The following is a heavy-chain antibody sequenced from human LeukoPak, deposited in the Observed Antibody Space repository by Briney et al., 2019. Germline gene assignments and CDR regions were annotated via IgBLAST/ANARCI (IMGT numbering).Heavy chain of an antibody. V-gene: IGHV3-64D*06. Sequence: PGGSLRLSCSASGFTFNNYPMYWVRQPPGKGLGYVSVISSNGGSTYYADSVKGRFTISRDSSKNTLYLQMSSLRAEDTAVYYCVKGGSSSSWYTWLDPWGQGALVTVSS. J-gene: IGHJ5*02. CDR1: GFTFNNYP. D-gene: IGHD6-13*01. CDR2: ISSNGGST. CDR3: VKGGSSSSWYTWLDP.